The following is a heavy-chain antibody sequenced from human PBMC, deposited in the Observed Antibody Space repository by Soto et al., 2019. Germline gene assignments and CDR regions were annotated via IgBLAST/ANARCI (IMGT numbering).Heavy chain of an antibody. J-gene: IGHJ4*02. D-gene: IGHD1-20*01. V-gene: IGHV1-8*02. Sequence: QVQLVQSGAEVEKPGASVKVSCQASGYNFNTYDINWVRQATGQGHEWMGWMSPSSGNTGYAQKFQGRVTMTRDTSVSTAYMELNSLTSDDTAVYYCARGITQGYDYWGQGTPVTVSS. CDR1: GYNFNTYD. CDR3: ARGITQGYDY. CDR2: MSPSSGNT.